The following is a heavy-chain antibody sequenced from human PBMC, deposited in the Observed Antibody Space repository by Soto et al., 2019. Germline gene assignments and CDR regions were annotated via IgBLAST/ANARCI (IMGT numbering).Heavy chain of an antibody. CDR2: IWYAGSNK. Sequence: PGGSLRLSCAAPGFPFSISGIHWVRQAPGKGLDWVAVIWYAGSNKDYADSVKGRFTISRGGSKNTLSLQMNNLRVDDTAVYYCASSINWGQGTLVTVSS. CDR3: ASSIN. V-gene: IGHV3-33*01. J-gene: IGHJ1*01. CDR1: GFPFSISG.